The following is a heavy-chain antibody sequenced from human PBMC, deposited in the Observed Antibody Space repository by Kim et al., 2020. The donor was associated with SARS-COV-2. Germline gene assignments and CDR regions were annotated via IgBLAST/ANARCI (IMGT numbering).Heavy chain of an antibody. J-gene: IGHJ6*02. Sequence: GGSLRLSCAASGFTFSSYGMHWVRQAPGKGLEWVAVISYDGSNKYYADSVKGRFTISRDNSKNTLYLQMNSLRAEDTAVYYCAKDGTGTSTIHGTDVWGQGTTVTVSS. V-gene: IGHV3-30*18. D-gene: IGHD1-1*01. CDR3: AKDGTGTSTIHGTDV. CDR1: GFTFSSYG. CDR2: ISYDGSNK.